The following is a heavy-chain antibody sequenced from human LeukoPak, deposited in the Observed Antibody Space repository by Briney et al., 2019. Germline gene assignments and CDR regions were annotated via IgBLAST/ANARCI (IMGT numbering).Heavy chain of an antibody. Sequence: SAKVFCKASAGTFSSYAISWVRQDPGQGLEWMGGIIPIFGTANYAQKFQGRVTITADESTSTAYMELSSLRSEDTAVYYCARGGNSMQYYFDYWGQGTLVTVSS. D-gene: IGHD4-23*01. J-gene: IGHJ4*02. CDR3: ARGGNSMQYYFDY. CDR1: AGTFSSYA. V-gene: IGHV1-69*13. CDR2: IIPIFGTA.